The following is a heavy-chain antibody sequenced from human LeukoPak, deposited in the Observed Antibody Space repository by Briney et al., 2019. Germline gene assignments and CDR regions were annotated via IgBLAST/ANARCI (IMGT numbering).Heavy chain of an antibody. V-gene: IGHV3-11*01. CDR1: GFTFSDYY. CDR2: ISSSGSTI. CDR3: AKPIVATISYFDY. Sequence: PGGSLRLSCAASGFTFSDYYMSWIRQAPGKGLEWVSYISSSGSTIYYADSVKGRFTISRDNAKNSLYLQMNSLRAEDTAVYCCAKPIVATISYFDYWGQGTLVTVSS. D-gene: IGHD5-12*01. J-gene: IGHJ4*02.